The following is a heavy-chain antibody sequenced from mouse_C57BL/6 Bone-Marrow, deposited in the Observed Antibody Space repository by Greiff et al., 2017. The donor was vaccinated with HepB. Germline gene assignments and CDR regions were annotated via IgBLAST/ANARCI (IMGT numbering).Heavy chain of an antibody. CDR1: GFTFSNYW. J-gene: IGHJ3*01. Sequence: EVQLVESGGGLVQPGGSVKLSCVASGFTFSNYWMNWVRQSPEKGLEWVAQIRLKSDNYATHYAESVKGRFTISRDDSKSSVYLQMNNLRAEDTGIYYCTAPYGNFSWFAYWGQGTLVTVSA. CDR2: IRLKSDNYAT. CDR3: TAPYGNFSWFAY. V-gene: IGHV6-3*01. D-gene: IGHD2-1*01.